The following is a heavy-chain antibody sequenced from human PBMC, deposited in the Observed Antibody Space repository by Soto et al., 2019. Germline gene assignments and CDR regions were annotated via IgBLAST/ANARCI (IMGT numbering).Heavy chain of an antibody. CDR1: GDSISSYY. CDR2: LYYGRSA. J-gene: IGHJ4*02. Sequence: QVQLQESGPGLVKPSETLSLTCAVSGDSISSYYCMWIRQPPGKGLESIGYLYYGRSANYNPSLQSRVTLSADTSTNQCSLTLSDMTAADTAVYYCALRSMAVVPEYWGQGTLVTVSS. V-gene: IGHV4-59*01. CDR3: ALRSMAVVPEY. D-gene: IGHD3-22*01.